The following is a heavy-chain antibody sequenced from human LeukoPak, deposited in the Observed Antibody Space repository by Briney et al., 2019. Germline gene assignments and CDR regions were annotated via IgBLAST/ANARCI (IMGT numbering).Heavy chain of an antibody. CDR2: ISPDGHYI. V-gene: IGHV3-23*01. CDR1: GFTFSTYA. Sequence: PGGSLRLSCAASGFTFSTYAMAWVRQAPGKGLMWLSSISPDGHYIHYADSVKGRFTTSRDNSKNTLFLQMNSLRAEDTAVYFCANQEPSYNNDLSRVADAFDIWGQGTMVSVSS. D-gene: IGHD3-10*01. J-gene: IGHJ3*02. CDR3: ANQEPSYNNDLSRVADAFDI.